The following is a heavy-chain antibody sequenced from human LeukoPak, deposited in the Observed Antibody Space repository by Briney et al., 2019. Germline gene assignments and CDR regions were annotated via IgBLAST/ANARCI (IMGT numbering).Heavy chain of an antibody. J-gene: IGHJ4*02. Sequence: ASVKVSCKASGYTFTGYYMHWVRQAPGQVLAWMGWINPNSGGTNYAQKFQGRATMTRDTSISTAYMELSRLRSDDTAVYYCARGNRRYSSSWYGYWGQGTLVTVSS. V-gene: IGHV1-2*02. D-gene: IGHD6-13*01. CDR1: GYTFTGYY. CDR3: ARGNRRYSSSWYGY. CDR2: INPNSGGT.